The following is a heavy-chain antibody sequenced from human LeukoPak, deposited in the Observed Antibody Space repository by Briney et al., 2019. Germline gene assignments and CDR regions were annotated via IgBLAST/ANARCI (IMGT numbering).Heavy chain of an antibody. J-gene: IGHJ4*02. D-gene: IGHD2-15*01. CDR2: ISAYNGNT. CDR3: ARGYCSGGSCYYYFDY. V-gene: IGHV1-18*01. Sequence: ASVKVSRKASGYTFTSYGISWVRQAPGQGLEWMGWISAYNGNTNYAQKLQGRVTMTTDTSTSTAYMELRSLRSDDTAVYYCARGYCSGGSCYYYFDYWGQGTLVTVSS. CDR1: GYTFTSYG.